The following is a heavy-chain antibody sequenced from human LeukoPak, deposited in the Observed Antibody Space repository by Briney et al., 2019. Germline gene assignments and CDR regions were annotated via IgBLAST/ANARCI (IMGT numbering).Heavy chain of an antibody. CDR1: GYTFTGHY. D-gene: IGHD2-15*01. CDR2: INPNSGGT. J-gene: IGHJ4*02. Sequence: ASVKVSCKASGYTFTGHYMHWVRQAPGQVLVWMGWINPNSGGTSYAQKFQGRVTMTRDTSISTAYMELSRLTSDDTAVYYCANVVAGVKCDYWGQGTLVTVSS. CDR3: ANVVAGVKCDY. V-gene: IGHV1-2*02.